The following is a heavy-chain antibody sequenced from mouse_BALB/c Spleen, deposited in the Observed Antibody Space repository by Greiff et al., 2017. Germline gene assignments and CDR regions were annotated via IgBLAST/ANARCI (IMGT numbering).Heavy chain of an antibody. CDR3: TRSSLSSYVSGWFAY. CDR1: GFNIKDYY. V-gene: IGHV14-4*02. J-gene: IGHJ3*01. D-gene: IGHD1-1*01. CDR2: IDPENGDT. Sequence: EVKLMESGAELVRSGASVKLSCTASGFNIKDYYMHWVKQRPEQGLEWIGWIDPENGDTEYAPKFQGKATMTADTSSNTAYLQLSSLTSEDTAVYYCTRSSLSSYVSGWFAYWGQGTLVTVSA.